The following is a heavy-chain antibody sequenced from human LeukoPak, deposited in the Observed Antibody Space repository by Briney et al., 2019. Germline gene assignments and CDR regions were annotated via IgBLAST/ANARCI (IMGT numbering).Heavy chain of an antibody. J-gene: IGHJ4*02. D-gene: IGHD3-22*01. CDR2: IYYSGST. V-gene: IGHV4-39*07. CDR1: GGSISSSSYY. CDR3: ARDREYYYDSSGYYNLIRYFDY. Sequence: SETLSLTCTVSGGSISSSSYYWGWIRQPPGKGLEWIGSIYYSGSTYYNPSLKSRVTISVDTSKNQFSLKLSSVTAADTAVYYCARDREYYYDSSGYYNLIRYFDYWGQGTLVTVSS.